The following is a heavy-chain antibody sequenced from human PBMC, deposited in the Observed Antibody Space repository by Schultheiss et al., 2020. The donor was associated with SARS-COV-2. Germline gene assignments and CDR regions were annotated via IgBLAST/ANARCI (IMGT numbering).Heavy chain of an antibody. CDR1: GGSISSGGYY. CDR2: IYYSGST. V-gene: IGHV4-31*03. J-gene: IGHJ6*02. CDR3: ARLAMVPMGDYSNNYYGMDV. D-gene: IGHD4-11*01. Sequence: LRLSCTVSGGSISSGGYYWSWIRQHPGKGLEWIGYIYYSGSTYYNPSLKSRVTISVDTSKNQFSLKLSSVTAADTAVYYCARLAMVPMGDYSNNYYGMDVWGQGTTVTVSS.